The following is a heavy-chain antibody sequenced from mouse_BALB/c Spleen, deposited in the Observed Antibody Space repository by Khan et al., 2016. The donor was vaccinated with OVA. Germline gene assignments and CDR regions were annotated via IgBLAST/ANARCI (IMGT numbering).Heavy chain of an antibody. D-gene: IGHD1-1*02. V-gene: IGHV5-9-1*01. CDR2: ISSAATYT. CDR1: GFTFSTFV. Sequence: EVELVESGGGLVEPGGSLKLSCAASGFTFSTFVMSWVRQTPEKRLEWVATISSAATYTYYPHSVKGRFNITRDKAKNTLYLQMNSLRSEDTAIYYCANGSYGWFASWSQGTLVTVSA. CDR3: ANGSYGWFAS. J-gene: IGHJ3*01.